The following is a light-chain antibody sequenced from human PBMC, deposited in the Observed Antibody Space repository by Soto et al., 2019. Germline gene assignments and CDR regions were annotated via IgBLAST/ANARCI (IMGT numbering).Light chain of an antibody. Sequence: QSVLTQPPPASGSPGQSVTISCTGTSSDVGGYDYVSWYQQHPGKAPKLMIFEVSKRPSGVPDRFSGSKSGNTASLTVSGLQAEDEADYYCSSYAGSNILVFGGGTKLTVL. CDR1: SSDVGGYDY. CDR3: SSYAGSNILV. J-gene: IGLJ2*01. CDR2: EVS. V-gene: IGLV2-8*01.